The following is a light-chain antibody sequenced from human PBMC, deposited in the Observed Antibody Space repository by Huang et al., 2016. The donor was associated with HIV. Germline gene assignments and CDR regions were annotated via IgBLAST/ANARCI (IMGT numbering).Light chain of an antibody. Sequence: EIVLTQSLGILSLSPGERATLACRASQSLSNYHLAWYQQKAGQAPRLLIYGASSRASGIPDRFSASGSGTDFTLTISRLEPEDFAMYHCQYYGSSPTWTFGQGTKVEI. J-gene: IGKJ1*01. CDR1: QSLSNYH. CDR2: GAS. CDR3: QYYGSSPTWT. V-gene: IGKV3-20*01.